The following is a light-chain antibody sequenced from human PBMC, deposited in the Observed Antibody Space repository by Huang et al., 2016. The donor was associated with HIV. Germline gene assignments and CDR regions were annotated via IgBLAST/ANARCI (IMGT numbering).Light chain of an antibody. CDR2: GAS. J-gene: IGKJ1*01. CDR1: QSVTSD. Sequence: EIVMTQSPATLSVSPGERATLSCRASQSVTSDLAWYRQKPGQAPRVLMFGASTRATGIPARFSGSGSGTEFTLTISSLQSEDFAVYYCQQYNNWPLTWTFGQGTKVEIK. CDR3: QQYNNWPLTWT. V-gene: IGKV3-15*01.